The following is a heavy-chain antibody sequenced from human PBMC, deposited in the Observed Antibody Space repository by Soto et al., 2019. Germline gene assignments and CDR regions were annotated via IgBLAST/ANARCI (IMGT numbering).Heavy chain of an antibody. D-gene: IGHD5-12*01. CDR1: GGTFSSYA. Sequence: EASVKVSCKASGGTFSSYAISWVRQAPGQGLEWMGGIIPIFGTANYAQKFQGRVTITADKSTSTAYMELSSLRSEDTAVYYCARTSSRDGYNRPFGYWGQGTLVTVSS. J-gene: IGHJ4*02. V-gene: IGHV1-69*06. CDR2: IIPIFGTA. CDR3: ARTSSRDGYNRPFGY.